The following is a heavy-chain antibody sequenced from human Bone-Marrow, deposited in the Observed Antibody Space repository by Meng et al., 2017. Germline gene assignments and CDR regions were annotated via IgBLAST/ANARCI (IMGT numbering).Heavy chain of an antibody. V-gene: IGHV1-69*06. J-gene: IGHJ6*02. CDR3: ARDRKKMATTTLWYYYGMDV. Sequence: SVKVSCQASVGTFSSYAMSWVRQAPGQGLEWMGGNIPIFGTANYAQKSQGRVTITADKSTSTAYMELSSLRYEDTAVYYCARDRKKMATTTLWYYYGMDVWGQGTTVTVSS. CDR1: VGTFSSYA. D-gene: IGHD5-24*01. CDR2: NIPIFGTA.